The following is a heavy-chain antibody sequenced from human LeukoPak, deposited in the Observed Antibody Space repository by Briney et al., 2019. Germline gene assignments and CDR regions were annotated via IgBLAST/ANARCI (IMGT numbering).Heavy chain of an antibody. J-gene: IGHJ4*02. CDR2: ISYDGSKK. CDR1: GFTFSSYA. CDR3: ARTFTVAGPIDY. D-gene: IGHD6-19*01. V-gene: IGHV3-30*04. Sequence: PGGSLRLSCAASGFTFSSYAMHWVRQAPGKGLEWVAVISYDGSKKYYADSVKGRFTISRHNSKNTLYLQMNSLRGEDTAVYYCARTFTVAGPIDYWGQGTLVTVSS.